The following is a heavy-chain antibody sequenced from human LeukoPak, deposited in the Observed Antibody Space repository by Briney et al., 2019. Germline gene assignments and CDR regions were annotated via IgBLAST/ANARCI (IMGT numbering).Heavy chain of an antibody. V-gene: IGHV3-11*01. CDR1: GFTFSDYY. CDR2: ISSSGSTI. J-gene: IGHJ4*02. D-gene: IGHD6-19*01. Sequence: GGSLRLSCAASGFTFSDYYMSWIRQAPGKGLEWVSYISSSGSTIYYTDSVKGRFTISRDNAKNSLYLQMNSLRAEDTAVYYCARVRIAVAGPYFDYWGQGTLVTVSS. CDR3: ARVRIAVAGPYFDY.